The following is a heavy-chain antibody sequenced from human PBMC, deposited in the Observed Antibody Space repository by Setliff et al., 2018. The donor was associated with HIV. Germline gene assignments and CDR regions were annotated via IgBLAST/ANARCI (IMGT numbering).Heavy chain of an antibody. V-gene: IGHV4-59*08. J-gene: IGHJ4*02. CDR2: LYDYEST. Sequence: SETLSLTCTVSGVPMRGHYWTWTRQPPGKGLEWIGVLYDYESTSSNPTLKSRVTISADMSKNHFSLKVTSMTAADTASYYCLRARAEWVELHPVPSYFDYWGQGTLVTVSS. CDR1: GVPMRGHY. CDR3: LRARAEWVELHPVPSYFDY. D-gene: IGHD3-3*01.